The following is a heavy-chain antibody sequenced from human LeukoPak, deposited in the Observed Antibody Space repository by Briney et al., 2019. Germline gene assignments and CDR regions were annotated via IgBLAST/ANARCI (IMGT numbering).Heavy chain of an antibody. Sequence: GGSLRLSCAASGFTFTTYWMHWARQAPGKGLVWVSHINSGGSITSYADSVKGRFTISRDNAKNTLYLQMNSLRAEDTAVYYCARDAVDTANAVWGQGTTVTVSS. CDR3: ARDAVDTANAV. CDR2: INSGGSIT. V-gene: IGHV3-74*01. CDR1: GFTFTTYW. D-gene: IGHD5-18*01. J-gene: IGHJ6*02.